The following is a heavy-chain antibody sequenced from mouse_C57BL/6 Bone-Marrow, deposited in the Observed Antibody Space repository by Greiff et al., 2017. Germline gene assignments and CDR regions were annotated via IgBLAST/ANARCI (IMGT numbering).Heavy chain of an antibody. CDR2: IWTGGGT. V-gene: IGHV2-9-1*01. J-gene: IGHJ2*01. CDR1: GSSLTSYA. D-gene: IGHD2-3*01. Sequence: VQLQESGPGLVAPSQSLSITCTVSGSSLTSYAISWVRQPPGKGLEWLGVIWTGGGTNYNSALKSRLSISKDNSKSQVFLKMNSLQTDDTARYYCARIYDGYYEGYFDYWGQGTTLTVSS. CDR3: ARIYDGYYEGYFDY.